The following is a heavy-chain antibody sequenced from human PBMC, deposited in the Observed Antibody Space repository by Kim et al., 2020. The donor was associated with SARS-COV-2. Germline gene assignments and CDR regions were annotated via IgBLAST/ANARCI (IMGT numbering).Heavy chain of an antibody. CDR1: GFTFSRYW. CDR2: INTDGTNT. CDR3: IRGDLVDATAAAT. V-gene: IGHV3-74*01. Sequence: GGSLRLSCAASGFTFSRYWMHWVRQAPGKGLVWVSHINTDGTNTNYADSVKGRFTVSRDNAMNALYLQMNSLRAEDTAVYYCIRGDLVDATAAATWGQGTLVTVSS. D-gene: IGHD6-13*01. J-gene: IGHJ1*01.